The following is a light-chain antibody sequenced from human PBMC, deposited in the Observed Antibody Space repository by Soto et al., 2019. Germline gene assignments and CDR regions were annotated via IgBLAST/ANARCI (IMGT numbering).Light chain of an antibody. CDR2: DTS. Sequence: NQSPSTLSASVGDRVTITCRASQSVRSWLAWYQQKPGLAPRLILYDTSFRATGIPDRFSGSGSGTDFTLTISRLDPEDFAVYYCQQHDSSPWMFGQGTKVDIK. CDR1: QSVRSW. CDR3: QQHDSSPWM. V-gene: IGKV3D-20*01. J-gene: IGKJ1*01.